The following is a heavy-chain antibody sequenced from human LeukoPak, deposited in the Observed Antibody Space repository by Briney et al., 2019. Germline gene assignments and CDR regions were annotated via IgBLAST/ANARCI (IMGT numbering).Heavy chain of an antibody. Sequence: ASVRVSCKASGYTLTELSMHWVRQAPGKGLEWMGGFDREDGEIIYAANFQDRVTMTEDTSTDTAHMELSSLRSEDTAVYYCATMIRGVIVPYFEYWGQGTLVTVSS. D-gene: IGHD3-10*01. V-gene: IGHV1-24*01. J-gene: IGHJ4*02. CDR2: FDREDGEI. CDR1: GYTLTELS. CDR3: ATMIRGVIVPYFEY.